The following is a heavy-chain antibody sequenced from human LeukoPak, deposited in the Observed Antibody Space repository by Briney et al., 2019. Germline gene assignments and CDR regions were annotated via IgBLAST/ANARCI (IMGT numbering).Heavy chain of an antibody. J-gene: IGHJ6*02. V-gene: IGHV4-34*01. CDR1: GGSFSGYY. CDR2: INHSGST. CDR3: ARDRSVDSSGWYFSHYYYYYGMDV. D-gene: IGHD6-19*01. Sequence: TSSETLSLTCAVYGGSFSGYYWSWIRQPPGKGLEWIGEINHSGSTNYNPSLKSRVTISVDTSKNQFSLKLSSVTAADTAVYYCARDRSVDSSGWYFSHYYYYYGMDVWGQGTTVTVSS.